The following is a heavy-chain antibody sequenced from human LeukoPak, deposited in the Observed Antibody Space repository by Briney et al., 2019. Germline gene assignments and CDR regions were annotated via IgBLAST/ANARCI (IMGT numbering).Heavy chain of an antibody. J-gene: IGHJ4*02. CDR3: ASLNSYCSGGSCYNDY. Sequence: ASVKVSCKASGGTFSSYAISWVRQAPGQGLEWRGGIIPIFGTANYAQKFQGRVTITADKSTSTAYMELSSLRSEDTAVYYCASLNSYCSGGSCYNDYWGQGTLVTVSS. V-gene: IGHV1-69*06. CDR1: GGTFSSYA. D-gene: IGHD2-15*01. CDR2: IIPIFGTA.